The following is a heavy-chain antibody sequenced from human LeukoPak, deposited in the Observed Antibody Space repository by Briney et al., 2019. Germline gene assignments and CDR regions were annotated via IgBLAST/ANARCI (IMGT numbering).Heavy chain of an antibody. J-gene: IGHJ6*03. D-gene: IGHD1-26*01. Sequence: GGSLRLSCAASGFTFSSYAMHWVRQAPGKGLEYVSAISSNGGSTYYANSVKGRFTISRDNSKNTLYLQMGGLRAEDMAVYYCERGGRLDYYYYYYMDVWGNGTTVTVSS. CDR3: ERGGRLDYYYYYYMDV. V-gene: IGHV3-64*01. CDR1: GFTFSSYA. CDR2: ISSNGGST.